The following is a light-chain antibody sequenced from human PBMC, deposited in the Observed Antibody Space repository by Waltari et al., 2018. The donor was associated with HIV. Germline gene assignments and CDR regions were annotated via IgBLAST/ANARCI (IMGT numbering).Light chain of an antibody. CDR1: SSDVGGYNL. CDR3: CAYAGSTTYVI. V-gene: IGLV2-23*02. Sequence: QSALTQPASVSGSPGQSITISCTGTSSDVGGYNLVSWYQQHPGKAPTLMIYEVSKLPAGVSNRFSGSKSGNTASLTISGLQAEDEADYYCCAYAGSTTYVIFGGGTKLTVL. CDR2: EVS. J-gene: IGLJ2*01.